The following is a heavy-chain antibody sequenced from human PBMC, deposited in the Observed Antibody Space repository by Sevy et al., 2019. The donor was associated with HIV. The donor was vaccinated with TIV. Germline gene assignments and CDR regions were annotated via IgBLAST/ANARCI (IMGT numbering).Heavy chain of an antibody. J-gene: IGHJ5*02. CDR2: IYYSGST. CDR1: GGSISSGGYY. Sequence: LRLSCTVSGGSISSGGYYWSWIRQHPGKGLEWIGYIYYSGSTYYNPSLKSRVSISVDTSKNQFSLKLGSVTATDTAVYYCARVKGGGSCWAFDPWGQGTLVTVSS. D-gene: IGHD2-15*01. V-gene: IGHV4-31*03. CDR3: ARVKGGGSCWAFDP.